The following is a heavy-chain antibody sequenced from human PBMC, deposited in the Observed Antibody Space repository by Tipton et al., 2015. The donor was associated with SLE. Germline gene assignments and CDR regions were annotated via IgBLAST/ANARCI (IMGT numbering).Heavy chain of an antibody. J-gene: IGHJ6*03. CDR1: GVSISSSRYYSS. CDR2: ISSTGST. CDR3: ARVGAVGVMDV. D-gene: IGHD2-8*01. V-gene: IGHV4-61*02. Sequence: LRLSCTVSGVSISSSRYYSSWSWIRQSAGKGLEWIGRISSTGSTNYNPSLKSRVTMSVDTSENQFSLRVTSVTAADSAIYFCARVGAVGVMDVWGKGTMVTVSS.